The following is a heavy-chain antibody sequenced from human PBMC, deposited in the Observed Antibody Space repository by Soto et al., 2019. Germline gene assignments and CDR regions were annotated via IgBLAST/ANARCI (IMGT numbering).Heavy chain of an antibody. V-gene: IGHV3-30*18. Sequence: QVQLVESGGGVVQPGESLRLSCAASEFTFSSYAMHWVRQAPGKGLEWVAVVSNDGSNKYYGDSVKGRFTISRDNANXXLNLRMNRMSADETAVYSCAKEQRTNRRSYHALDVWGQGTTVTVS. CDR2: VSNDGSNK. D-gene: IGHD2-8*01. J-gene: IGHJ6*02. CDR3: AKEQRTNRRSYHALDV. CDR1: EFTFSSYA.